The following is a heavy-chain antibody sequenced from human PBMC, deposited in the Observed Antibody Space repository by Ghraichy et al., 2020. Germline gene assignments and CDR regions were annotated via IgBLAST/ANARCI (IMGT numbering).Heavy chain of an antibody. D-gene: IGHD1-26*01. CDR2: ISSSSSYI. CDR3: ARRLSGSYYFDY. CDR1: GFTFSSYS. J-gene: IGHJ4*02. Sequence: GGSLRLSCAASGFTFSSYSMNWVRQAPGKGLEWVSSISSSSSYIYYADSVKGRFTISRDNAKNSLYLQMNSLRAEDTAVYYCARRLSGSYYFDYWGQGTLVTVSS. V-gene: IGHV3-21*01.